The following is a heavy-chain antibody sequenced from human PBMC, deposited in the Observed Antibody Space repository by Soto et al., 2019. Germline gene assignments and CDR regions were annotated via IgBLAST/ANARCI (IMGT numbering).Heavy chain of an antibody. CDR3: ARHAALGMNHY. Sequence: QVQLVQSGAEVKKPGASVKVSCKASGYTFTSYGISWVRQAPGQGLEWRGWISAYNGNTKYAQKLQARVTMTTDTSTTTASTELTSLTSDHTAVSYSARHAALGMNHYWGQGTLVTVSS. J-gene: IGHJ4*02. CDR2: ISAYNGNT. CDR1: GYTFTSYG. V-gene: IGHV1-18*01.